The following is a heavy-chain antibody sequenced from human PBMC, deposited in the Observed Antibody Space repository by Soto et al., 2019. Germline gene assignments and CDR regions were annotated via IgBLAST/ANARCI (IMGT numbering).Heavy chain of an antibody. D-gene: IGHD3-10*01. CDR1: AHSFTSYW. CDR3: ARHGSGKTYYYYGMDV. Sequence: VESVTICCDASAHSFTSYWLIWALPMPGKRLEWMGRIDPSDSYTNYSPSFEDHVTISADKSISTAYRQWSSLKASDTSMDYCARHGSGKTYYYYGMDVWGQGTTVTVSS. CDR2: IDPSDSYT. J-gene: IGHJ6*01. V-gene: IGHV5-10-1*01.